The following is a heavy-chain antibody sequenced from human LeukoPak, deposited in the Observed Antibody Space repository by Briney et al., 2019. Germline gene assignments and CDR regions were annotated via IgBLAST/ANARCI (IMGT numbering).Heavy chain of an antibody. CDR1: GGSFSGYY. CDR2: INHSGST. CDR3: ARGLYSSSWYFSHFDY. V-gene: IGHV4-34*01. J-gene: IGHJ4*02. D-gene: IGHD6-13*01. Sequence: KPSETLSLTCAVYGGSFSGYYWSWIRQPPGKGLEWIGEINHSGSTNYNPSLKSRVTISVDTSKNQFSLKLSSVTAADTAVCYCARGLYSSSWYFSHFDYWGQGTLVTVSS.